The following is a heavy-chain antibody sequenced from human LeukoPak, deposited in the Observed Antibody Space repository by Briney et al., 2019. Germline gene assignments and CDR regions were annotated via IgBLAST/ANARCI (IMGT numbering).Heavy chain of an antibody. V-gene: IGHV1-2*02. Sequence: GASVTVSGKASGYTFTGHYMHWVRQAPGQGLEWMGLINPNSGGTNYAQKFQGRVTMSKDTSISTAYVELSRLRADDTAVYYCARDANKPFRGVIITFIVYWGQGTLVTVSS. CDR3: ARDANKPFRGVIITFIVY. J-gene: IGHJ4*02. CDR2: INPNSGGT. CDR1: GYTFTGHY. D-gene: IGHD3-10*01.